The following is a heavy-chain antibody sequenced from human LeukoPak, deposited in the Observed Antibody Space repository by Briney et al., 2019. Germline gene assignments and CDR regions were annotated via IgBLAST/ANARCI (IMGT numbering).Heavy chain of an antibody. CDR3: ARLVVVPAAIIYYYYGMDV. V-gene: IGHV4-34*01. CDR1: GGSFSGYY. Sequence: SETLSLTCAVYGGSFSGYYWSWIRQPPGEGLEWIGEINHSGSTNYNPSLKSRVTISVDTSKNQFSLKLSSVTAADTAVYYCARLVVVPAAIIYYYYGMDVWGQGTTVTVSS. J-gene: IGHJ6*02. D-gene: IGHD2-2*02. CDR2: INHSGST.